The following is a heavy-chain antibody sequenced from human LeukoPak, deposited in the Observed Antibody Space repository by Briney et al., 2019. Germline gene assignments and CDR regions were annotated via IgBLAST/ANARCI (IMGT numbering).Heavy chain of an antibody. CDR2: ISGSGGST. J-gene: IGHJ5*02. V-gene: IGHV3-23*01. CDR3: AKERASVLMVYADWFDP. Sequence: PGGSLRLSCAASGFTFSSYSMNWVRQAPGKGLEWVSAISGSGGSTYYADSVKGRFTISRDNSKNTLYLQMNSLRAEDTAVYYCAKERASVLMVYADWFDPWGQGTLVTVSS. CDR1: GFTFSSYS. D-gene: IGHD2-8*01.